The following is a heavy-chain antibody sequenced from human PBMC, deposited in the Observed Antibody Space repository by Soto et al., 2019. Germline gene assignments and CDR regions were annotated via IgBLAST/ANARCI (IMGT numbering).Heavy chain of an antibody. V-gene: IGHV3-23*01. D-gene: IGHD3-3*01. CDR2: ISGSGGST. Sequence: HPGGSLRLSCAASGFTFSSYAMSWVRQAPGKGLEWVSAISGSGGSTYYADSVKGRFTISRDNSKNTLYLQMNSLRAEDTAVCYCAANYDFWSGYPYWGQGTLVTVSS. CDR1: GFTFSSYA. CDR3: AANYDFWSGYPY. J-gene: IGHJ4*02.